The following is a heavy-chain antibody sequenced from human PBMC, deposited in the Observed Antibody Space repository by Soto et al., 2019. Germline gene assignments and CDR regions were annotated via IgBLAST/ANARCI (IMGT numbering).Heavy chain of an antibody. CDR1: GDSISGFNW. Sequence: QVQLQESGPGLVRPSETLSLTCFVSGDSISGFNWWSWVRQSPGKALEWIGEIFHSGSPKYNPSLKCRVTILVDKSKNHFSLNLTSVTAADTAIYYCARSRYGRFGLDVWGQGTTVAVSS. CDR2: IFHSGSP. J-gene: IGHJ6*02. D-gene: IGHD3-16*02. CDR3: ARSRYGRFGLDV. V-gene: IGHV4-4*02.